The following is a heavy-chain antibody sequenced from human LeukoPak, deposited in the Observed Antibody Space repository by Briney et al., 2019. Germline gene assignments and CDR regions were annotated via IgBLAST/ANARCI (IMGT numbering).Heavy chain of an antibody. CDR1: GYTFTSYY. D-gene: IGHD3-22*01. CDR3: ARDIGYYDSSGYSLRHGDAFDI. Sequence: GASVKVSCKASGYTFTSYYMHWVRQAPGQGLEWMGIINPSGGSTSYAQKFQGRVTMTRDTSTSTVYMELSSLRSEDTAVYYRARDIGYYDSSGYSLRHGDAFDIWGQGTMVTVSS. J-gene: IGHJ3*02. V-gene: IGHV1-46*01. CDR2: INPSGGST.